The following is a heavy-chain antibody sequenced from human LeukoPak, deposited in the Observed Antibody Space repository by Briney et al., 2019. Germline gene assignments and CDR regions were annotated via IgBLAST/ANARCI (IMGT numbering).Heavy chain of an antibody. CDR3: ARHMRARYSSSWFHYYYYMDV. Sequence: SETLSLTCTVSGDSISSTNYYWGWIRQPPGKGLEWIGSIYYSGSTFNNPSLKSRVTISVDTSKNQFSLKVSSVTAADTAVYYCARHMRARYSSSWFHYYYYMDVWGKGTTVTISS. V-gene: IGHV4-39*07. CDR2: IYYSGST. CDR1: GDSISSTNYY. D-gene: IGHD6-13*01. J-gene: IGHJ6*03.